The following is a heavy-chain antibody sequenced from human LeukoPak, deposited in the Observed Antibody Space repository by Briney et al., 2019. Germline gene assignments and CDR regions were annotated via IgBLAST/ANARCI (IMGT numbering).Heavy chain of an antibody. CDR1: GFTFSSYA. D-gene: IGHD1-26*01. J-gene: IGHJ4*02. CDR3: ARDNQGGSSNY. CDR2: ISSSGSTI. V-gene: IGHV3-48*04. Sequence: GRSLRLSCAASGFTFSSYAMSWVRQAPGKGLEWVSYISSSGSTIYYADSVKGRFTISRDNAKNSLYLQMNSLRAEDTAVYYCARDNQGGSSNYWGQGTLVTVSS.